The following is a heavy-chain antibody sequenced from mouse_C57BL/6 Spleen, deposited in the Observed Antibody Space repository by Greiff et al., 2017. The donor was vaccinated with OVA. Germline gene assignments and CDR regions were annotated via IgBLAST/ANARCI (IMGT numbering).Heavy chain of an antibody. CDR3: ARIFYWYFDV. J-gene: IGHJ1*03. CDR2: INPYNGGT. CDR1: GYTFTDYY. Sequence: VQLKESGPVLVKPGASVKMSCKASGYTFTDYYMNWVKQSHGKSLEWIGVINPYNGGTSYNQKFKGKATLTVDKSSSTAYMELNSLTSEDSAVYYCARIFYWYFDVWGTGTTVTVSS. V-gene: IGHV1-19*01.